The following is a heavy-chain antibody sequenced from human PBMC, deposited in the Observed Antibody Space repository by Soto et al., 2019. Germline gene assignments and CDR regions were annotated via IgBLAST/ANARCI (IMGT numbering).Heavy chain of an antibody. J-gene: IGHJ6*02. D-gene: IGHD3-9*01. V-gene: IGHV5-10-1*01. Sequence: PGESLKISCKGSGYSFTSYWISWVRQMPGKGLEWMGRIDPSDSYTNYSPSFQGHVTISADKSISTAYLQWSSLKASDTAMYYCATILNYDILTGYPALYYYYGMDVWGQGTTVTVSS. CDR1: GYSFTSYW. CDR2: IDPSDSYT. CDR3: ATILNYDILTGYPALYYYYGMDV.